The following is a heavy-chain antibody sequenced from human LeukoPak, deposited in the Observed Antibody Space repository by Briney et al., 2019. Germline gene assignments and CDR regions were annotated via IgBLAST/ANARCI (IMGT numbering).Heavy chain of an antibody. CDR3: ARGRDSSGYGTYYFEY. J-gene: IGHJ4*02. Sequence: GGSLRLSCTASGFTVSNNYMTWVRQAPGKGLEWVSTIYSGGNTYHADSVKGRFTIFRDNSKNTLDLQMNSLRAEDTAVYYCARGRDSSGYGTYYFEYWGQGTLVTVSS. D-gene: IGHD3-22*01. CDR2: IYSGGNT. CDR1: GFTVSNNY. V-gene: IGHV3-66*01.